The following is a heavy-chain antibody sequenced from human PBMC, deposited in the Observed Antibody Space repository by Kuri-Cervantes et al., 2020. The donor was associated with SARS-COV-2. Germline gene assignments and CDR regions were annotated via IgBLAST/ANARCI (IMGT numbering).Heavy chain of an antibody. CDR1: GFSFSMYW. Sequence: GESLKISCAASGFSFSMYWMSWVRQAPGKGLEWVSYISSSSSYTNYADSVKGRFTISRGNAKNSLYLQMNSLRAEDTAVYYCARAPQWVAGDDAFDIWGQGTMVTVSS. CDR2: ISSSSSYT. J-gene: IGHJ3*02. V-gene: IGHV3-11*05. CDR3: ARAPQWVAGDDAFDI. D-gene: IGHD6-19*01.